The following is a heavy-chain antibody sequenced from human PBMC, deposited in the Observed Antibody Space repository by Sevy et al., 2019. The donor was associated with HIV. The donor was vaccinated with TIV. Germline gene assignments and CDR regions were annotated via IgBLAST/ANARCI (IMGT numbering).Heavy chain of an antibody. D-gene: IGHD3-10*01. V-gene: IGHV3-21*01. CDR3: XXXXXXXXXXXXXXGDFDY. CDR2: ISSSSSYI. Sequence: GGSLRLSCAASGFTFSSYSMNWVRQAPGKGLEWVSSISSSSSYIYYADSVKGRLTISRDNAKNSLYLQMNSMRAEDXXXXXXXXXXXXXXXXXXXXGDFDYWGQGTLVTVSS. J-gene: IGHJ4*02. CDR1: GFTFSSYS.